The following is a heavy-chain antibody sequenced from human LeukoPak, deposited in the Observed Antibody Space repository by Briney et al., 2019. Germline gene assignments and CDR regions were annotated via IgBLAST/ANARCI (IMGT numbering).Heavy chain of an antibody. CDR3: AREGGYSGYDFDY. V-gene: IGHV1-2*02. Sequence: GASVKVSCKASGYTFTGYYMHWVRQAPGQGLEWMGWINPNSGGTNYAQKFQGGVTMARDTSISTAYMELSRLRSDDTAVYYCAREGGYSGYDFDYWGQGTLVTVSS. J-gene: IGHJ4*02. CDR2: INPNSGGT. D-gene: IGHD5-12*01. CDR1: GYTFTGYY.